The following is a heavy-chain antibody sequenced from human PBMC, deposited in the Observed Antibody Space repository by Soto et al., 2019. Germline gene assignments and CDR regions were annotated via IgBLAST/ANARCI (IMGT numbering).Heavy chain of an antibody. D-gene: IGHD6-19*01. Sequence: SVKVSCKASGFTFTSSAVQWVRQARGQRPEWIGWIVVGSGNTNYAQKFQERVTITRDMSTSTAYMELSSLRSEDTAVYYCAAAPGIAVAGPFDPWGQGTLVTVSS. CDR2: IVVGSGNT. V-gene: IGHV1-58*01. J-gene: IGHJ5*02. CDR1: GFTFTSSA. CDR3: AAAPGIAVAGPFDP.